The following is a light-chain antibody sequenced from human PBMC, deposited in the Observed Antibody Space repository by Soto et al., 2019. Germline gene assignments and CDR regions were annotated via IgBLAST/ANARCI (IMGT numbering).Light chain of an antibody. CDR1: QSVSSN. J-gene: IGKJ4*01. CDR2: VAS. CDR3: QQYTVWPLT. V-gene: IGKV3-15*01. Sequence: IVMTQSPATLSVSPGERATLSCRASQSVSSNLAWYQQKPGQTPKLLIYVASTRATGIPARFSGSGSGKEFTLTISSLQSEDFAGYYCQQYTVWPLTFGGGTKVEFK.